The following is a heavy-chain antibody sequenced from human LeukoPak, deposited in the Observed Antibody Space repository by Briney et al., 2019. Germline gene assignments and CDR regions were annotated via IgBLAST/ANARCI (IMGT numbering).Heavy chain of an antibody. CDR3: ARQVGVAAAHYFDY. J-gene: IGHJ4*02. V-gene: IGHV4-39*01. CDR2: IYYSGST. D-gene: IGHD6-25*01. CDR1: GGSISSSSYY. Sequence: SSETLSLTCTVSGGSISSSSYYWGWIRQPPGKGLEWIGSIYYSGSTYYNPSLKSRVTISVDTSKNQFSLKLSSVTAADTAVYYCARQVGVAAAHYFDYWGQGTLVTVSS.